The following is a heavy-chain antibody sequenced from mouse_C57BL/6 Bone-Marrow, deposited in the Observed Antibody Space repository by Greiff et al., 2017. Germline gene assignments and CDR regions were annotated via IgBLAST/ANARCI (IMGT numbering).Heavy chain of an antibody. Sequence: QVQLQQPGAELVKPGASVKLSCTASGYTFTSYWMHWVQQRPGRGLEWIGRIDPNSGCTNYNEKFKSKATLTVDKPSSTAYMQLSSLTSEDSAVYDCARYHYSNYAWFADWGQGTMVTVSA. CDR2: IDPNSGCT. V-gene: IGHV1-72*01. J-gene: IGHJ3*01. CDR3: ARYHYSNYAWFAD. CDR1: GYTFTSYW. D-gene: IGHD2-5*01.